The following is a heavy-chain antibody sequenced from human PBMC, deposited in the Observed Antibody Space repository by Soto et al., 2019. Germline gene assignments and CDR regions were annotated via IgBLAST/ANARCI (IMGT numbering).Heavy chain of an antibody. CDR1: GGSISSGGYY. V-gene: IGHV4-39*01. CDR2: IYYSGST. Sequence: SETLSLTCTVSGGSISSGGYYWSWIRQHPGKGLEWIGYIYYSGSTYYNPSLESRVTISVDTSKNQFSLKLSSVTAADTAVYYCARLPDCSSASCYRWFDPWGQGILVTVSS. CDR3: ARLPDCSSASCYRWFDP. J-gene: IGHJ5*02. D-gene: IGHD2-2*01.